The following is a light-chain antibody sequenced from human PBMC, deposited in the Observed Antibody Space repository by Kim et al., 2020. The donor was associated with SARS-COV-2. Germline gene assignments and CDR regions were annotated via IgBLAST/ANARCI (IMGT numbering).Light chain of an antibody. CDR1: QDISNL. V-gene: IGKV1-33*01. Sequence: DIQMTQSPSSLSASVGDRVTITCQASQDISNLLSWYQQKPGKAPRLLIYETSYLETGVPSRFSGSGSGTHFTFTIASLQPEDIATYYCQQYDSPPGTFGQGTRLEIK. CDR2: ETS. CDR3: QQYDSPPGT. J-gene: IGKJ5*01.